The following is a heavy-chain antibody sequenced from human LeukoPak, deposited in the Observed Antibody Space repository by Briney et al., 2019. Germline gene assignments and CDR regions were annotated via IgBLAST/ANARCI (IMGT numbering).Heavy chain of an antibody. D-gene: IGHD1-26*01. J-gene: IGHJ3*02. CDR3: ARSSGLDAFDI. CDR1: GYTFTSYY. V-gene: IGHV1-46*01. Sequence: GASVKVSCKASGYTFTSYYIHWVRQAPGHGLEWMGIINPSDGSTSYAQKFQGRVTVTRDMSTSTVYMELSSLRSEDTAVYYCARSSGLDAFDIWGQGTMLTVSS. CDR2: INPSDGST.